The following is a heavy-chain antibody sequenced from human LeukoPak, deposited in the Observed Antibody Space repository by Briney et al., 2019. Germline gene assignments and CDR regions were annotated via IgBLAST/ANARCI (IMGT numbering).Heavy chain of an antibody. V-gene: IGHV3-23*01. CDR1: GFTFNHYG. D-gene: IGHD2-8*01. CDR3: ARDMGGYCTNGVCYRVDAFDI. Sequence: GGSLRLSCAASGFTFNHYGLSWVRQAPGKGLEWVSSISGTGGSTYYAESVKGRFTISRDNSKNTLFLQMNSLRAEDTALYYCARDMGGYCTNGVCYRVDAFDIWGQGTMVTVSS. CDR2: ISGTGGST. J-gene: IGHJ3*02.